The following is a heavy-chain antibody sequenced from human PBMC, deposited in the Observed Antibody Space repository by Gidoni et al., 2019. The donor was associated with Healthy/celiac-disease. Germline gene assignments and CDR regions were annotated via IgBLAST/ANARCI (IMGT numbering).Heavy chain of an antibody. V-gene: IGHV4-34*01. Sequence: QVQLQQWGAGLLKPSETLSLTSAVYGGSFSGYYWSWIRQPPGKGLEWIGEINHSGSTNYNPSLKSRVTISVDTSKNQFSLKLSSVTAADTAVYYCARGRAGYSRDGWFDPWGQGTLVTVSS. CDR2: INHSGST. CDR1: GGSFSGYY. J-gene: IGHJ5*02. CDR3: ARGRAGYSRDGWFDP. D-gene: IGHD3-9*01.